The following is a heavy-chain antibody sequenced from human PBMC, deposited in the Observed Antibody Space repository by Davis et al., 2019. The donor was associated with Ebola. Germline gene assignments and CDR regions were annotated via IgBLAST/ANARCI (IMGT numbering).Heavy chain of an antibody. D-gene: IGHD3-16*01. CDR2: IWYDGSNK. Sequence: GGSLRLSCAASGFTFSSYAMSWVRQAPGKGLEWVATIWYDGSNKYLADSVKGRFTISRDNSKNTLYLQVNSLRVEDTAVYYCARDWAGLDVWGKGTTVTVSS. CDR1: GFTFSSYA. CDR3: ARDWAGLDV. V-gene: IGHV3-33*08. J-gene: IGHJ6*04.